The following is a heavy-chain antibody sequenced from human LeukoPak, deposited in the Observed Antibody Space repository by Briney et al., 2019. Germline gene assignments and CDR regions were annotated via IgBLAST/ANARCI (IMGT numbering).Heavy chain of an antibody. V-gene: IGHV1-2*06. J-gene: IGHJ6*02. CDR2: SDPNNGGT. Sequence: GASVKVSCKASGYSFTGYFIHWVRQAPGQGLEWMGRSDPNNGGTSYAQKFQGRVTVTSDTSITTAYMEITSLRSDDTAVYYCASAVMYRYYYYYGLDVWGQGTTVTVSS. CDR3: ASAVMYRYYYYYGLDV. CDR1: GYSFTGYF. D-gene: IGHD1-1*01.